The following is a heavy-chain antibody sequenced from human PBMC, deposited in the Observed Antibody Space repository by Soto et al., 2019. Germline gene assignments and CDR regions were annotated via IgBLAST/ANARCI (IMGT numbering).Heavy chain of an antibody. CDR3: ARGELLWFENNWFDP. CDR1: GGSISSGGYY. V-gene: IGHV4-31*03. CDR2: IYYSGST. D-gene: IGHD3-10*01. J-gene: IGHJ5*02. Sequence: QVQLQESGPGLVKPSQTLSLTCTVSGGSISSGGYYWSWVRQHPGKGLEWIGYIYYSGSTYYNPSLKSRVTISVDTSKNQFSLKLSSVTAADTAVYYCARGELLWFENNWFDPWGQGTLVTVSS.